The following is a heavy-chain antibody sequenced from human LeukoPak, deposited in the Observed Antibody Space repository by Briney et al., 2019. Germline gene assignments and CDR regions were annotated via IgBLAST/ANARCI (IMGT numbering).Heavy chain of an antibody. V-gene: IGHV3-7*01. D-gene: IGHD3-3*02. CDR3: ARDGAFRIYYY. J-gene: IGHJ4*02. CDR2: IRQDGNEK. CDR1: GFTFSSYW. Sequence: GGSLRLSCAASGFTFSSYWMTWVRQAPGKGLEWVASIRQDGNEKYYVDSVKGRFTISRDNARNSLYLQMSSLRADDTAVYYCARDGAFRIYYYWGQGTLVTVSS.